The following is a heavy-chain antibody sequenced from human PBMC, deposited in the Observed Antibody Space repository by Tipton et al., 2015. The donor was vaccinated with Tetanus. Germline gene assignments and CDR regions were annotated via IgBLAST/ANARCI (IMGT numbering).Heavy chain of an antibody. CDR1: GFTFSNYG. CDR2: ISNNGVNT. D-gene: IGHD2-21*02. V-gene: IGHV3-30-3*01. J-gene: IGHJ4*02. Sequence: SLRLSCSASGFTFSNYGFHWVRQAPGKGLEWVASISNNGVNTYYTDSEKGRFTISRANSKNTLYLQMDNVRPEDTAVYYCARSHMVTPDYWGQGTLVTVSS. CDR3: ARSHMVTPDY.